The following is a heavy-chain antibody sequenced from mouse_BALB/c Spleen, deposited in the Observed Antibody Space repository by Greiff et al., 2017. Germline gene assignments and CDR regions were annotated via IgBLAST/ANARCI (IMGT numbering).Heavy chain of an antibody. J-gene: IGHJ1*01. V-gene: IGHV5-17*02. CDR2: ISSGSSTI. D-gene: IGHD1-1*02. Sequence: EVQGVESGGGLVQPGGSRKLSCAASGFTFSSFGMHWVRQAPEKGLEWVAYISSGSSTIYYADTVKGRFTISRDNPKNTLFLQMTSLRSEDTAMYYCARGNYALYFDVWGAGTTVTVSS. CDR1: GFTFSSFG. CDR3: ARGNYALYFDV.